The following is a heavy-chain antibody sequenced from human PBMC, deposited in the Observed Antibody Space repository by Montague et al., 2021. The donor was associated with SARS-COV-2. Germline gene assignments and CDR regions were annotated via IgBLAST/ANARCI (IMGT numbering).Heavy chain of an antibody. Sequence: SETLSLTCTLSGGSISSSSYYWGWIRQPPGKGLEWIGSIYYSGSTYYXPSLKSRVTISVDTSKNQFSLKLSSVTAADTAVYYCARVGRQQLVRLSGVDVWGQGTTVTVSS. CDR1: GGSISSSSYY. D-gene: IGHD6-13*01. CDR3: ARVGRQQLVRLSGVDV. V-gene: IGHV4-39*07. J-gene: IGHJ6*02. CDR2: IYYSGST.